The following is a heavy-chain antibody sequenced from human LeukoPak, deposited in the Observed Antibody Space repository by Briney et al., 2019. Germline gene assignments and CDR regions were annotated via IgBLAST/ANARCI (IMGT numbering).Heavy chain of an antibody. D-gene: IGHD3-22*01. V-gene: IGHV3-23*01. Sequence: GGSLRLSCAASGFTFSSYAMSWVRQAPGKGLEWVSAISGSGGSTYYADSVKGRFTISRDNSKNTLYLQINSLRAEDTAVYYCAKERYYYDSSGYEELVEYFQHWGQGTLVTVSS. CDR3: AKERYYYDSSGYEELVEYFQH. CDR1: GFTFSSYA. J-gene: IGHJ1*01. CDR2: ISGSGGST.